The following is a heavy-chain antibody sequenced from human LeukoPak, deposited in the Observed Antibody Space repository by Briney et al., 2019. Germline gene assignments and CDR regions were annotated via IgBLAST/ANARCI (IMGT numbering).Heavy chain of an antibody. CDR2: IYPDDSDT. V-gene: IGHV5-51*01. J-gene: IGHJ4*02. CDR1: GYSFTSYW. CDR3: GRERSSQGYFDF. D-gene: IGHD6-6*01. Sequence: GESLKISCKGSGYSFTSYWIGWVRQMPGKGLEWMGIIYPDDSDTRYSPSFQGQVTVSADKSISTAYLQWSSLKASDTAMYYCGRERSSQGYFDFWGQGTLVTVSS.